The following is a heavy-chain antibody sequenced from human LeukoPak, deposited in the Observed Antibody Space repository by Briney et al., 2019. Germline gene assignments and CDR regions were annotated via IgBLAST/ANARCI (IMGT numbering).Heavy chain of an antibody. CDR2: IGNTET. CDR3: FDS. Sequence: GGSLRLACETSGFPFETNAMSWVRQAPGKGLEWVSTIGNTETFYADSVTGRFTISRDNSKNTVYLHMHSLRVEDMAVYDCFDSWGQGTLVTVSS. J-gene: IGHJ4*02. CDR1: GFPFETNA. V-gene: IGHV3-23*01.